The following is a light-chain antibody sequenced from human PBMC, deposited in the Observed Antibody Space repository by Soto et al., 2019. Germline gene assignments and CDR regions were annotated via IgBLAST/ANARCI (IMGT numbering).Light chain of an antibody. CDR1: SSDVGGYNY. CDR2: EVS. V-gene: IGLV2-8*01. Sequence: QSALTQPASVSGSPGQSITISCTGTSSDVGGYNYVSWYQQHPGKAPKLLIYEVSKRPSGVPDRFSGSKSGNTASLIVSGLQSDDEADYYCSSYAAISNLVFGGGTKLTVL. J-gene: IGLJ3*02. CDR3: SSYAAISNLV.